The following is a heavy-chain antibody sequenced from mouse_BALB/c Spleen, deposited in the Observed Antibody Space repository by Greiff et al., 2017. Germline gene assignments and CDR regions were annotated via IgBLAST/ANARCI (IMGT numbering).Heavy chain of an antibody. CDR3: AYYRYDYAMDY. J-gene: IGHJ4*01. V-gene: IGHV3-6*02. CDR1: GYSITSGYY. CDR2: ISYDGSN. Sequence: DVQLQESGPGLVKPSQSLSLTCSVTGYSITSGYYWNWIRQFPGNKLEWMGYISYDGSNNYNPSLKNRISITRDTSKNQFFLKLNSVTTEDTATYYCAYYRYDYAMDYWGQGTSVTVSS. D-gene: IGHD2-14*01.